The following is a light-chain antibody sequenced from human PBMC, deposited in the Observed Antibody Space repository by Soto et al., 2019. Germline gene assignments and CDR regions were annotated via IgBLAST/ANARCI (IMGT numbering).Light chain of an antibody. J-gene: IGLJ1*01. V-gene: IGLV2-18*02. CDR1: SSDVGSYNR. CDR2: EVS. CDR3: SSYTSTSTYV. Sequence: QSVLTQPPSVSGSPGHSVTISCTGTSSDVGSYNRVSWYQQPPGTAPKLMIYEVSNRPSGVPDRFSGSKSGNTASLTISGLQAEYEADYYCSSYTSTSTYVFGTGTKVTVL.